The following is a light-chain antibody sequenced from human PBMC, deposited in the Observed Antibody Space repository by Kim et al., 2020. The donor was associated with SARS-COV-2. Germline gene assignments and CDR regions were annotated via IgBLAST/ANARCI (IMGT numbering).Light chain of an antibody. Sequence: QSDTNSCTGSSRDIGAYENVSWYQQNQGKAPKLMITEVSKRSSGVPDRFSASKSGNTASLTVSGLQAEDEADYYCCSYARTSYVFGTGTKVTVL. V-gene: IGLV2-8*01. J-gene: IGLJ1*01. CDR3: CSYARTSYV. CDR1: SRDIGAYEN. CDR2: EVS.